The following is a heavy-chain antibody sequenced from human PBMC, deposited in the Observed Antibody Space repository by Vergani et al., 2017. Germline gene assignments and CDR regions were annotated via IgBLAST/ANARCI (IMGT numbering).Heavy chain of an antibody. Sequence: QVQLVQSGAEVKKPGSSVKVSCKASGVTFSSYAISWVRQAPGQGLEWMGRIFPILGIANYAQKFQGRVTITEDKSTSTAYLELRSLRSEDTDVYYCARDYSSSSDSYYYMDVWGKGTTVTVSS. CDR3: ARDYSSSSDSYYYMDV. CDR2: IFPILGIA. J-gene: IGHJ6*03. D-gene: IGHD6-6*01. V-gene: IGHV1-69*04. CDR1: GVTFSSYA.